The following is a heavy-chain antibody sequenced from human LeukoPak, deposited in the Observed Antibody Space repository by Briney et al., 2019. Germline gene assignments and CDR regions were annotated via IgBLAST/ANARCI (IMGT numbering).Heavy chain of an antibody. D-gene: IGHD3-9*01. V-gene: IGHV4-59*08. J-gene: IGHJ6*02. CDR2: IYYSGST. CDR3: ARFSYDILTGLHYGMDV. Sequence: SETLSLTCTVSGGSISSYYWSWIRQPPGKGLEWIGYIYYSGSTNYNPSLKSRVTISVHTSKNQFSLKLSSVTAADTAVYYCARFSYDILTGLHYGMDVWGQGTTVTVSS. CDR1: GGSISSYY.